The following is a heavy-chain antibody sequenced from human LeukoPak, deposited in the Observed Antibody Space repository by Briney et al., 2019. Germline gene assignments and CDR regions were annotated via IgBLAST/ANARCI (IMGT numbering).Heavy chain of an antibody. J-gene: IGHJ4*02. CDR1: GFTFNNYN. V-gene: IGHV3-21*01. D-gene: IGHD5-18*01. CDR2: ITSSGTYI. CDR3: ARGGGGYSYFDY. Sequence: GGSLRLSCAASGFTFNNYNMNWVRQAPGKALEWVSSITSSGTYIFYADSVKGRFTISRDNAKNSLYLQMNSLGPEDTAVYYCARGGGGYSYFDYWGQGTLVTVSS.